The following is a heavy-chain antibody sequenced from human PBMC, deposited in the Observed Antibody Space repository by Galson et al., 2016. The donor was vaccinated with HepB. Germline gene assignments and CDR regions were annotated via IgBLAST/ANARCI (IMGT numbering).Heavy chain of an antibody. CDR1: GGTFSSYA. Sequence: SVKVSCKASGGTFSSYAISWVRQAPGQGLEWMGGIIPIFGTANYAQKFQGRVTITADESTSAAYMELSSLRSEDTAVFYCARDKRHCSSSSCYTAPYYYGMDVWGQGTTVTVSS. CDR3: ARDKRHCSSSSCYTAPYYYGMDV. V-gene: IGHV1-69*13. J-gene: IGHJ6*02. D-gene: IGHD2-2*02. CDR2: IIPIFGTA.